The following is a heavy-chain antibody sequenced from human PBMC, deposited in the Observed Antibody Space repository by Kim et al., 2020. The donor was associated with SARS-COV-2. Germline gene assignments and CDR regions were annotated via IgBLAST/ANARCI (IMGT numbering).Heavy chain of an antibody. CDR3: AKVVVMDGYNYYYYYGM. V-gene: IGHV3-23*01. J-gene: IGHJ6*01. CDR1: GCTFDTYA. Sequence: GGSRRLSCVASGCTFDTYAMSWVRQAPGKGLEWVSVISGKGVNKFYADSVRGRFTISRDNSKDTLYWQMNSLRDEDTARHYCAKVVVMDGYNYYYYYGM. D-gene: IGHD3-22*01. CDR2: ISGKGVNK.